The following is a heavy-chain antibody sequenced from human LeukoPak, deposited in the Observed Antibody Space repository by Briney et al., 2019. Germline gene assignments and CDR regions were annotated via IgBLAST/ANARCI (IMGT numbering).Heavy chain of an antibody. CDR1: GYTFTGYY. V-gene: IGHV1-2*02. D-gene: IGHD3-3*01. CDR2: INPNSGGT. Sequence: ASVKVSCKASGYTFTGYYMRWVRQAPGQGLEWMGWINPNSGGTNYAQKFQGRVTMTRDTSISTAYMELSRLRSDDTAVYYCARGTYDSSLRFLEWTPKAHWGQGTLVTVSS. J-gene: IGHJ4*02. CDR3: ARGTYDSSLRFLEWTPKAH.